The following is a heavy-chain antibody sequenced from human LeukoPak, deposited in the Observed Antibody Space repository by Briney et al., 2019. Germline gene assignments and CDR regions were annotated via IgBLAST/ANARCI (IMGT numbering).Heavy chain of an antibody. J-gene: IGHJ4*02. D-gene: IGHD3-10*01. Sequence: PGGSLRLSCAASGFTFSSYGMHWVRQAPGKGLEWVAVISYDGSNKYYADSVKGRFTISRDNSKNTLYLQMNSLRAEDTAVYYCAKALSYYGSGSYLVWGQGTLVTVSS. CDR1: GFTFSSYG. CDR3: AKALSYYGSGSYLV. CDR2: ISYDGSNK. V-gene: IGHV3-30*18.